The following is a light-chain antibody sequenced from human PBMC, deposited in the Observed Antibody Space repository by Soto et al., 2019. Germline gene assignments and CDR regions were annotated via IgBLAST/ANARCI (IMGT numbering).Light chain of an antibody. V-gene: IGKV1-5*03. Sequence: DIQMTQSPSTLSASVGDRVTITCRASQSISSWLAWYQQKPGKAPKLLIYKASSLESGVPSRFSGSGSGTEFTLTISSLQPDDFANYYCQQYNSYYLTFGGGTKVDIK. CDR3: QQYNSYYLT. CDR2: KAS. J-gene: IGKJ4*01. CDR1: QSISSW.